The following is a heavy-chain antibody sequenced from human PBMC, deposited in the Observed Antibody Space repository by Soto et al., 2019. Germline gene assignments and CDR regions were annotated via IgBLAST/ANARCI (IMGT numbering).Heavy chain of an antibody. V-gene: IGHV4-39*01. J-gene: IGHJ4*02. Sequence: QLQLQESGPGLVKPSETLSLTCTVSGGSISSSSYYWGWIRQPPGKGLEWIGSIYYSGSTYYNPPPKSRVTISVDTSKNQFSLKLSSVTAADTAVYYCARHGRGYYWGQGTLVTVSS. CDR3: ARHGRGYY. CDR2: IYYSGST. CDR1: GGSISSSSYY. D-gene: IGHD1-1*01.